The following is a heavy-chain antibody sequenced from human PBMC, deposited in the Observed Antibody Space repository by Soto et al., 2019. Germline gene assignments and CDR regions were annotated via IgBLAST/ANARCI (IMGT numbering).Heavy chain of an antibody. V-gene: IGHV1-69*13. CDR1: GGTFSSYT. CDR3: ARGFTMVRGVGGYYYGMDV. J-gene: IGHJ6*02. Sequence: SVKVSCKASGGTFSSYTISWVRQAPGQGLEWMGGIIPIFGTANYAQKFQGRVTITADESTSTAYMELSSLRSEDTAVYHCARGFTMVRGVGGYYYGMDVWGQGTTVTVSS. D-gene: IGHD3-10*01. CDR2: IIPIFGTA.